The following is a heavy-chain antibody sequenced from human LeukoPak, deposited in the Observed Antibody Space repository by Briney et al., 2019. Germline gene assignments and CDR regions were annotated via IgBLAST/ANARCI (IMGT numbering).Heavy chain of an antibody. J-gene: IGHJ6*03. D-gene: IGHD2-2*03. Sequence: PSETLSLTCTVSGGSISSGGYYWRWIRQYPGEGLEWIVYIYYSGSTYYNPSLKSRVTISVDTSKNQFSLKLSSVTAADTAVYYCASGYCSSTSCYDYYMDVWGKGTTVTVSS. CDR2: IYYSGST. CDR3: ASGYCSSTSCYDYYMDV. CDR1: GGSISSGGYY. V-gene: IGHV4-31*03.